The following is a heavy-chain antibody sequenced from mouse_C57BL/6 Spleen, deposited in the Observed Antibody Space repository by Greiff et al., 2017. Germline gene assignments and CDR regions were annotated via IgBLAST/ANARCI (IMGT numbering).Heavy chain of an antibody. CDR1: GYTFTSYW. CDR2: IHPNSGST. J-gene: IGHJ2*01. V-gene: IGHV1-64*01. D-gene: IGHD3-3*01. Sequence: QVQLQQPGAELVKPGASVKLSCKASGYTFTSYWMHWVKQRPGQGLEWIGMIHPNSGSTNYNEKFKSKATLTVDKSSSTAYMQLSSLTSEDSAVYYCARSPPLGDFDYWGQGTTLTVSS. CDR3: ARSPPLGDFDY.